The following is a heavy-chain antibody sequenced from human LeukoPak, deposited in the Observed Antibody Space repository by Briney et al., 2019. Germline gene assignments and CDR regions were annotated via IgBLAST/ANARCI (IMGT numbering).Heavy chain of an antibody. D-gene: IGHD4-11*01. V-gene: IGHV1-46*01. CDR1: GYTFTSYY. Sequence: ASVKVSCKASGYTFTSYYMHWVRRAPGQGLDWVGIINPSAGSTTYAQKFQGRVTMTRDTSTSTVYMELSSLRSEDTAVYYCARDLVTTNLYGMDVWGQGTTVTVSS. J-gene: IGHJ6*02. CDR3: ARDLVTTNLYGMDV. CDR2: INPSAGST.